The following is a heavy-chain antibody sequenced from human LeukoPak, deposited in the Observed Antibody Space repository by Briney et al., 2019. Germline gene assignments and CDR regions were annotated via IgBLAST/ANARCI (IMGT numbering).Heavy chain of an antibody. J-gene: IGHJ4*02. CDR1: GFTFSSYS. V-gene: IGHV3-48*04. CDR3: ARDHPSYYYGSGSYIDY. D-gene: IGHD3-10*01. CDR2: ISSSSSTI. Sequence: GGSLRLSCAASGFTFSSYSMNWVRQAPGKGLEWVSYISSSSSTIYYADSVKGRFTISRDNAKNSLYLQMNSLRAEDTAVYYCARDHPSYYYGSGSYIDYWGQGTLVTVSS.